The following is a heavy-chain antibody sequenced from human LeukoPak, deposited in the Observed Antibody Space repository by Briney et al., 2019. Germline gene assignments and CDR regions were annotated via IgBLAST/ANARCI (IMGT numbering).Heavy chain of an antibody. D-gene: IGHD2-21*02. J-gene: IGHJ3*02. CDR3: AREEREYCGGDCNDAFDI. Sequence: ASVKVSCKASGGTFSSYAISWVRQAPGQGLEWMGGIIPIFGTANYAQKFQGRVTITADESTSTAYMELSSLRSEDTAVYYCAREEREYCGGDCNDAFDIWGQGTMVTVSS. CDR1: GGTFSSYA. V-gene: IGHV1-69*13. CDR2: IIPIFGTA.